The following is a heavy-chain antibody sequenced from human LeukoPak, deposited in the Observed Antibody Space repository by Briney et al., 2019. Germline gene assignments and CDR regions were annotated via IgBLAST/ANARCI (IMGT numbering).Heavy chain of an antibody. V-gene: IGHV3-23*01. Sequence: GGSLRLSCAGFGFTFNSYAMTWVRQAPGKGLKWVSGISGSGGTTYYADSVKGRFTISRDNFNNTLYLQMNSMRVEDAALYFCAKGVVDYYDSSGYYPSDLWGQGTLVTVSS. CDR2: ISGSGGTT. CDR1: GFTFNSYA. J-gene: IGHJ5*02. D-gene: IGHD3-22*01. CDR3: AKGVVDYYDSSGYYPSDL.